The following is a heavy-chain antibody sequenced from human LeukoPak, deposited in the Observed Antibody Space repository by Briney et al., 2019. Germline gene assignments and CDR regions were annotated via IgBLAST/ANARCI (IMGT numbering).Heavy chain of an antibody. V-gene: IGHV4-39*01. CDR3: ARLRKIAPAA. CDR2: IYYGGST. CDR1: GGSIFSGNYY. J-gene: IGHJ4*02. D-gene: IGHD6-25*01. Sequence: KTSETLSLNCTVSGGSIFSGNYYWGWIRQPPGKGLQYIGSIYYGGSTYYNPSLKSRVTISADTSKNQFSLRLNSVTAADTAVYYCARLRKIAPAAWGQGTLVTVSS.